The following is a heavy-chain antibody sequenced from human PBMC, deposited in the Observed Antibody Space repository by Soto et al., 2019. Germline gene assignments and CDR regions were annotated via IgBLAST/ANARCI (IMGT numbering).Heavy chain of an antibody. CDR3: ARDFELRGTILGVVIWWMYNWSDT. CDR1: GYTFTRYY. Sequence: QVQLVQSGTEVKKPGASVKISCKACGYTFTRYYMHWVRQAPGQGLEWMGIINPSGGSTSYAQKFQDRVTMTRDTSTSTFYMELSSLRSEDTAVYYCARDFELRGTILGVVIWWMYNWSDTWGQGTLVTVSS. V-gene: IGHV1-46*03. CDR2: INPSGGST. J-gene: IGHJ5*02. D-gene: IGHD3-3*01.